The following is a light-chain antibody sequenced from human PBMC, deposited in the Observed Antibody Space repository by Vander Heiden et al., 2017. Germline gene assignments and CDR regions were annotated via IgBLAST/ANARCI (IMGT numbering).Light chain of an antibody. V-gene: IGLV1-47*01. CDR1: SSNIGSNY. J-gene: IGLJ3*02. Sequence: ETISCSGSSSNIGSNYVYWYQQLPGTAPKLLIYRNNQRPSGVPDRFSGSKSGTSASLAISGLRSEDEADYYCAAWDDSLSAWVFGGGTKLTVL. CDR2: RNN. CDR3: AAWDDSLSAWV.